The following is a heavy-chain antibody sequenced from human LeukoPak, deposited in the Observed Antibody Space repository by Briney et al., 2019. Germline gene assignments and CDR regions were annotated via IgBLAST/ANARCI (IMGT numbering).Heavy chain of an antibody. J-gene: IGHJ6*02. Sequence: PGGSLRLSCAASGFTFSSYSMNWVRQAPGKGLEWVANIKQDGSEKYYVDSVKGRFTIARDNAKNSLYLQMNSLRAEDTAVYYCARGAYYYYYGMDVWGQGTTVTVSS. V-gene: IGHV3-7*01. CDR3: ARGAYYYYYGMDV. CDR2: IKQDGSEK. CDR1: GFTFSSYS.